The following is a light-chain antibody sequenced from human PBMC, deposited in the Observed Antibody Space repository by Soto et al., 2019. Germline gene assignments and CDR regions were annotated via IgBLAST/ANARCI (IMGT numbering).Light chain of an antibody. CDR3: QQYVSSPRIT. CDR2: GAS. CDR1: QSISSNS. Sequence: EMVLTQSPGTLSLSPGERATLSCRASQSISSNSLAWYQQKPGQAPRLFIYGASSRATGIPDRFSGSGSGTHFTLTISRLEPEDFALYYCQQYVSSPRITFGQGTRLEMK. J-gene: IGKJ5*01. V-gene: IGKV3-20*01.